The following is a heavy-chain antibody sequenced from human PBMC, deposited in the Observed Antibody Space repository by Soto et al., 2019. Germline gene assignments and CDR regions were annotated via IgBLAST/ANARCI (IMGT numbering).Heavy chain of an antibody. CDR1: GFTFSSYA. CDR3: AKAQNRNYDFWSGPYYFDY. D-gene: IGHD3-3*01. J-gene: IGHJ4*02. Sequence: GGSLRLSCAASGFTFSSYAMSWVRQAPGKGLEWVSAISGSGGSTYYADSVKGRFTISRDNSKNTLYLQMNSLRAEDTAVYYCAKAQNRNYDFWSGPYYFDYWGQGTLVTVSS. CDR2: ISGSGGST. V-gene: IGHV3-23*01.